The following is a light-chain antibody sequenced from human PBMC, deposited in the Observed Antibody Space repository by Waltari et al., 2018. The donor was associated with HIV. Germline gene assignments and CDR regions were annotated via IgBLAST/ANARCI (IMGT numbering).Light chain of an antibody. CDR3: SSSRV. CDR2: EVS. CDR1: SSDVGGYNY. V-gene: IGLV2-8*01. Sequence: QSALTQPPSASGSPGQSVTISCTGTSSDVGGYNYVSWYQQHPGKAPKLMLYEVSKRPSGVPDRFSGSKSGNTASLTVSGLQAEDEAGYYCSSSRVFGGGTKLTVL. J-gene: IGLJ3*02.